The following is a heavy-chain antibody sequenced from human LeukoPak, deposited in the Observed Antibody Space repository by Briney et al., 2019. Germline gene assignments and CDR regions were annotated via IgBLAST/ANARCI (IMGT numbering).Heavy chain of an antibody. CDR3: ARALRYSSGWALDY. D-gene: IGHD6-19*01. Sequence: SQTLSLTCAISGDSVSSNSAAWNWIRQSPSRGLEWLGRTYYRSKWYNDYAVPVKSRITINPDTSKNQFSLQLNSVTPEDTAVYYCARALRYSSGWALDYWGQGTLVTVSS. J-gene: IGHJ4*02. CDR1: GDSVSSNSAA. CDR2: TYYRSKWYN. V-gene: IGHV6-1*01.